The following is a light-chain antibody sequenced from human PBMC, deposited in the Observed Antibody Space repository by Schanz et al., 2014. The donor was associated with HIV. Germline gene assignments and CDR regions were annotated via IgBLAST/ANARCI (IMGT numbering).Light chain of an antibody. CDR3: QQYGSSPPT. V-gene: IGKV3-20*01. CDR1: QRLSSAY. Sequence: EIVLTQSPGSLSLSPGGRATLSCGASQRLSSAYLAWYQQKLGQPPRLVIYATSTRAAGIPDRFSGTGSGTDFTLTISRLEPEDFAVYYCQQYGSSPPTFGQGTTVEIK. CDR2: ATS. J-gene: IGKJ1*01.